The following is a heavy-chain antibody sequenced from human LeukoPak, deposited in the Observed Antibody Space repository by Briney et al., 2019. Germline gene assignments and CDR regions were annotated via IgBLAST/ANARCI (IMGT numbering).Heavy chain of an antibody. CDR2: ISWNSAYI. D-gene: IGHD5-12*01. CDR3: AKDKAPLYSGYDWDLDF. CDR1: GFTFHHYA. J-gene: IGHJ4*02. Sequence: PGGSLRLSCAASGFTFHHYAIHWVRQVPGKGLEWVSGISWNSAYIGYADSVKGRFTISRDNAKNSVYLQMNSLSAEDTALYYCAKDKAPLYSGYDWDLDFWGQGTMVTVSS. V-gene: IGHV3-9*01.